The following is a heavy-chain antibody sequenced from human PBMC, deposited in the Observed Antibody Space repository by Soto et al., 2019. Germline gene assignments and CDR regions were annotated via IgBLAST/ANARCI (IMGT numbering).Heavy chain of an antibody. J-gene: IGHJ6*02. D-gene: IGHD1-1*01. CDR1: GYTVTSYW. CDR3: TRQMIQPQMRYNMDV. CDR2: INPHDSDV. Sequence: GESLKISCKASGYTVTSYWLGWVRQMPGKGPEWMGIINPHDSDVRYSPSFQGQVTISADKAISTVYLRWNSLKASDTAMYFCTRQMIQPQMRYNMDVWGQGTTVTSP. V-gene: IGHV5-51*01.